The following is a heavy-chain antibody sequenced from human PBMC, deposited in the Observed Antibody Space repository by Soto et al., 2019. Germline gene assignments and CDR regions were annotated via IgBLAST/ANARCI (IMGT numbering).Heavy chain of an antibody. CDR1: GGSFSGYY. J-gene: IGHJ5*02. D-gene: IGHD3-3*01. Sequence: SETLSLTCAVYGGSFSGYYWSWIRQPPGKGLEWIGEINHSGSTNYNPSLKSRVTISVDTSKNQFSLKLSSVTAADTAVYYCARGFLSRGWFDPWGQGTLVTVSS. V-gene: IGHV4-34*01. CDR3: ARGFLSRGWFDP. CDR2: INHSGST.